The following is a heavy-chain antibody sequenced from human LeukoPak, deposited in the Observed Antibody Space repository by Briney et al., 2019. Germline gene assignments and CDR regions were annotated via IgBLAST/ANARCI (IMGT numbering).Heavy chain of an antibody. CDR1: GYTFTGYY. Sequence: ASVKVSCKASGYTFTGYYMHWVRQAPGQGLEGMGWINPNSGGTNYEQKFQGTVTMTRETSISTAYMEMSRLKSDDTAVYYCAREEDGMDVWGQGTTVTVSS. CDR2: INPNSGGT. J-gene: IGHJ6*02. CDR3: AREEDGMDV. V-gene: IGHV1-2*02.